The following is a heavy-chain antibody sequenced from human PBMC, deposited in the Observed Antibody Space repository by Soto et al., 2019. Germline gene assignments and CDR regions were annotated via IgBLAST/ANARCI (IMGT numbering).Heavy chain of an antibody. CDR3: ARGGDEYYFDF. CDR1: GGSISSVGHY. J-gene: IGHJ4*02. V-gene: IGHV4-31*03. Sequence: TLSLTCTVSGGSISSVGHYWSWLRQFSGKGLEWIGYIYYSGSTFYNPSLKSRVMISLDTSNNQFSLKLNSVRAADTALYYCARGGDEYYFDFWGQGTMVTVSS. CDR2: IYYSGST.